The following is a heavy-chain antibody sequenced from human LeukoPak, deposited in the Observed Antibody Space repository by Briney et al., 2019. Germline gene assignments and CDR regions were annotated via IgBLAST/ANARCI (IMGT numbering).Heavy chain of an antibody. CDR1: GGTFSSYA. V-gene: IGHV1-69*05. J-gene: IGHJ3*02. CDR2: IIPIFGTA. Sequence: GASVKVSCKASGGTFSSYAISWVRQAPGQGLEWMGGIIPIFGTANYAQKFQGRVTITTDESTSTAYMELSSLRSEDAAVYYCATVMVRGVLDAFDMWGQGTMVTVSS. CDR3: ATVMVRGVLDAFDM. D-gene: IGHD3-10*01.